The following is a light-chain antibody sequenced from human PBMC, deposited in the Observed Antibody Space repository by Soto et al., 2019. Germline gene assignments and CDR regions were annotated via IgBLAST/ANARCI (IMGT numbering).Light chain of an antibody. V-gene: IGLV1-44*01. Sequence: QSVLTQPPSASGTPGQRVTISCSGSSSNIGSYTVNWYQHFPGTAPKLLIYSNNQRPSGVPDRFSGSKSGTSASLAISGLQSEDEADYYCAVWDDSLSGMVFGGGTKLTVL. J-gene: IGLJ2*01. CDR1: SSNIGSYT. CDR3: AVWDDSLSGMV. CDR2: SNN.